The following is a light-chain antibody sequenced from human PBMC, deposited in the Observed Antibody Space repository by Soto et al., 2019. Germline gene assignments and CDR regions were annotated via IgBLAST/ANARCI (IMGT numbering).Light chain of an antibody. CDR1: GSNIGSNT. CDR2: SNN. V-gene: IGLV1-44*01. CDR3: AAWDDSLNGPV. J-gene: IGLJ2*01. Sequence: QPVLTQPPSASGTPGQRVTISCSGSGSNIGSNTVNWYQQLPGTAPKLLIYSNNQRSSGVPDRFSGSKSGTSASLAISGLQSEDEADYYCAAWDDSLNGPVFGGGTKLTVL.